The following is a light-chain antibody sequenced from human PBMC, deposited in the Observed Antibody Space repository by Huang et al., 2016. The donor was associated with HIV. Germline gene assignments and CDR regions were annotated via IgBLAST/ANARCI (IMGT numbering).Light chain of an antibody. CDR3: QQYSSYIQWT. J-gene: IGKJ1*01. CDR1: QSVRSL. Sequence: DIQMTQSPSTLSASVGDRVTIICRARQSVRSLLAWYQQKPGKAPKLLIYQASTLQNGVPSRFSGSGSGTEFTLTISSLQPDDFATYYCQQYSSYIQWTFGQGTKVEI. V-gene: IGKV1-5*03. CDR2: QAS.